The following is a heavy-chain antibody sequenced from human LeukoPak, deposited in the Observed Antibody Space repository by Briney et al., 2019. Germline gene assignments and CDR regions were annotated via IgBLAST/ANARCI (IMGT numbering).Heavy chain of an antibody. CDR1: GFTVSSNY. J-gene: IGHJ4*02. CDR2: IYSGGST. V-gene: IGHV3-53*01. Sequence: GGSLRLSCAASGFTVSSNYMSWVRQAPGKGLEWVSVIYSGGSTYYADSVKDRFTISRDNSKNTLYLQMNSLRAEDTAVYYCASQYYDFWSGYFDYWGQGTLVTVSS. D-gene: IGHD3-3*01. CDR3: ASQYYDFWSGYFDY.